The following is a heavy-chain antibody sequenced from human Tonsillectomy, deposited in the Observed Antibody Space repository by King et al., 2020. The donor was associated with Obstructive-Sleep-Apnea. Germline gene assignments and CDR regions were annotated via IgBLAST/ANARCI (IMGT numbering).Heavy chain of an antibody. D-gene: IGHD6-19*01. V-gene: IGHV3-30*18. J-gene: IGHJ3*02. Sequence: VQLVESGGGVVQPGRSLRLSCAASGFTFSSYGMHWVRQAPGKGLEWVAVISYDGSNKYYADSVKGRFTISRDNSKNTLYLQMNSLRAEDTAVYYCANTRDRSGWLDAFDIWGQGTMVTVSS. CDR3: ANTRDRSGWLDAFDI. CDR1: GFTFSSYG. CDR2: ISYDGSNK.